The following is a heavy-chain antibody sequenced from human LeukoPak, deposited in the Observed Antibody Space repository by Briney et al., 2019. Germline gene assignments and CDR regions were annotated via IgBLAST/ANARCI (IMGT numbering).Heavy chain of an antibody. J-gene: IGHJ5*02. CDR3: ARESVGYCSSTSCSTGFAP. V-gene: IGHV1-69*13. Sequence: SVKVSCKASGGTFSSYAISWVGQAPGQGVEGRGGVSPIFGTGNYAQKFQGRVTITADESTSTAYMKLSSLRSEDTAAYYCARESVGYCSSTSCSTGFAPWGQGTLVTVPS. CDR1: GGTFSSYA. D-gene: IGHD2-2*01. CDR2: VSPIFGTG.